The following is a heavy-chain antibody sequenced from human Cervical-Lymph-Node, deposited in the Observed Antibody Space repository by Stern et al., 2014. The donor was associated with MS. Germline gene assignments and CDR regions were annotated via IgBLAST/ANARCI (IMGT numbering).Heavy chain of an antibody. CDR2: ISWNGDPI. V-gene: IGHV3-9*01. J-gene: IGHJ4*02. D-gene: IGHD3-22*01. Sequence: EVQLVESGGGLVQPGRSLRLTCAASGFSFDDFAMYWVRQTPEKGLEWVSGISWNGDPIDYADSVKGRFSISRDNAKNSLYLQMNSLRAEDTALYYCAKGQKRIRMMVEREPFDYWGQGTPVTVSS. CDR3: AKGQKRIRMMVEREPFDY. CDR1: GFSFDDFA.